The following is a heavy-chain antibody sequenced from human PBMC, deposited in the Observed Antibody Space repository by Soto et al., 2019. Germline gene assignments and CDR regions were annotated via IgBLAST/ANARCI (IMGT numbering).Heavy chain of an antibody. V-gene: IGHV1-69*01. D-gene: IGHD2-15*01. CDR2: IIPMFGSV. Sequence: QVPLVQSGAEVKKPGSSVKVSCKTSGGTFSHYAIGWVRQAPGQGLEWMGGIIPMFGSVHYAQKFQGKVTITADESTSTAYMELNSLRSEDTAVYYCATGDYFSGPRWGQGTLVTVSS. CDR1: GGTFSHYA. J-gene: IGHJ4*02. CDR3: ATGDYFSGPR.